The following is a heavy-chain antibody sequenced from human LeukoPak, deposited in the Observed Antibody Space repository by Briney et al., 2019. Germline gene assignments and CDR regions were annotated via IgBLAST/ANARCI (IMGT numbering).Heavy chain of an antibody. CDR2: IYYSGST. CDR3: ARGRRFYSSSYIDY. J-gene: IGHJ4*02. D-gene: IGHD6-13*01. V-gene: IGHV4-59*01. Sequence: PSETLSLTCAVYGGSISSYYWSWIRQPPGKGLEWIGYIYYSGSTNYNPSLKSRVTISVDTSKNQFSLKLSSVTAADTAVYYCARGRRFYSSSYIDYWGQGTLVTVSS. CDR1: GGSISSYY.